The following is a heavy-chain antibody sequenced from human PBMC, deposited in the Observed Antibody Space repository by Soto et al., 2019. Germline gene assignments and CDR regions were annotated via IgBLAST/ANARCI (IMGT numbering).Heavy chain of an antibody. CDR3: ARGDWDYFFGMDV. CDR2: IGTAGDT. V-gene: IGHV3-13*01. J-gene: IGHJ6*02. Sequence: GGSLRLSCAASGFTFSSYDMHWVRQATGKGLEWVSAIGTAGDTYYPGSVKGRFTISRENAKNSLYLQMISLRAGDTAVYYCARGDWDYFFGMDVWGQGTTVTVSS. D-gene: IGHD3-9*01. CDR1: GFTFSSYD.